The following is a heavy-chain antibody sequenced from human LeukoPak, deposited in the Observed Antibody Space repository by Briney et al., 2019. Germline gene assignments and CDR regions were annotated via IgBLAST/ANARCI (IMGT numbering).Heavy chain of an antibody. J-gene: IGHJ4*02. V-gene: IGHV3-23*01. D-gene: IGHD3-22*01. CDR1: GFTFSSYA. CDR2: ISGSGGST. Sequence: GASLRLSCAASGFTFSSYAMSWVRQAPGKGLEWVSAISGSGGSTYYVDSVKGRFTISRDNSKNTLYLQMNSLRAEDTAVYYCAKGIKWYYYDSSGYYYERYFDYWGQGTLVTVSS. CDR3: AKGIKWYYYDSSGYYYERYFDY.